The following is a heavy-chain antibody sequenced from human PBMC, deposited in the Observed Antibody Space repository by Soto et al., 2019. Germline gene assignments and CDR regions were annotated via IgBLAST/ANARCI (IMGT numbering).Heavy chain of an antibody. CDR1: GGSISSYY. V-gene: IGHV4-59*01. CDR3: ARDITYYYDSSGTPPPPTHLAA. Sequence: PSETLSLTCTVSGGSISSYYWSWIRQPPGKGLEWIGYIYYSGSTNYNPSLKSRVTISVDTSKNQFSLKLSSVTAADTAVYYCARDITYYYDSSGTPPPPTHLAAGGKGPGLTFSS. J-gene: IGHJ6*04. CDR2: IYYSGST. D-gene: IGHD3-22*01.